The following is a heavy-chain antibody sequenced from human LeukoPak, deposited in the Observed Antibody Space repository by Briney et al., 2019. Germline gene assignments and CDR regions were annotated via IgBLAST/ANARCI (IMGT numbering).Heavy chain of an antibody. Sequence: GGPLRLSCAASGFTFSSYAMSWVRQAPGKGLEWVSAISGSGGSTYYADSVKGRFTISRDNSKNTLYLQMNSLRAEDTAVYYCASAMYYDYVWGSYRDAFDIWGQGTMVTVSS. CDR2: ISGSGGST. CDR1: GFTFSSYA. J-gene: IGHJ3*02. V-gene: IGHV3-23*01. CDR3: ASAMYYDYVWGSYRDAFDI. D-gene: IGHD3-16*02.